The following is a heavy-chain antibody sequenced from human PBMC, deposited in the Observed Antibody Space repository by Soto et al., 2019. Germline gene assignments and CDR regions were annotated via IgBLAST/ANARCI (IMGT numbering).Heavy chain of an antibody. CDR2: IGGSGTTI. V-gene: IGHV3-23*01. CDR3: AEDAYYHDRTGYYIFDF. Sequence: GGSLRLSCVASGFPFSAYAMNWVRQTPGKGLEWVCGIGGSGTTIYCADSVKGRFTISRDNSKNTLYLQMTSLRAEDTAVYYCAEDAYYHDRTGYYIFDFWGQGNLVTFSS. CDR1: GFPFSAYA. D-gene: IGHD3-22*01. J-gene: IGHJ4*02.